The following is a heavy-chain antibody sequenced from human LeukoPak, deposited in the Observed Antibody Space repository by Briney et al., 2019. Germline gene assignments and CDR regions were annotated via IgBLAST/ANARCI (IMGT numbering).Heavy chain of an antibody. V-gene: IGHV1-46*01. CDR3: ARGKYSSTSCFIY. CDR2: INPSGGST. CDR1: GYTFTTYY. D-gene: IGHD2-2*01. J-gene: IGHJ4*02. Sequence: ASVTVSFKASGYTFTTYYMHWVRQAPGQGLGWMGIINPSGGSTSYAQKFQGRVTMTRDTSTSTVYMELRSLRSEDTAVYYCARGKYSSTSCFIYWGQGTLVTVSS.